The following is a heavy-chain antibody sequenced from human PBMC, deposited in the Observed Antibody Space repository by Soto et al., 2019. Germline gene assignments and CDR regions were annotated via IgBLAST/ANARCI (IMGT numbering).Heavy chain of an antibody. CDR3: ARGSYYDILTGYRNWFDP. CDR1: GGTFSSYA. V-gene: IGHV1-69*01. J-gene: IGHJ5*02. Sequence: QVQLVQSGSEVKKPGSSVKVSCTASGGTFSSYAISWVRQAPGQGLEWMGGTIPIFGTANYAQKFQGRVTITADESTSTAYMELSSLRSEDTAVYYCARGSYYDILTGYRNWFDPWGQGTLVTVSS. D-gene: IGHD3-9*01. CDR2: TIPIFGTA.